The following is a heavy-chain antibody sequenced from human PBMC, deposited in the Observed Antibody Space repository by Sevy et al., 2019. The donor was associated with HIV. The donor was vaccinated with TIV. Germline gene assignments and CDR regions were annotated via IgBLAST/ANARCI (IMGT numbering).Heavy chain of an antibody. CDR3: ARLYSSSSGRGLDN. J-gene: IGHJ4*02. Sequence: GGSLRLSCAASGFTFGSYWMTWVRQAPGKGLEWVANVKEDGGGRFYVDSVKGRFTVSRDNAKKSLYLQMNNLRGEDTALYYCARLYSSSSGRGLDNWGQGALVTVSS. D-gene: IGHD6-6*01. V-gene: IGHV3-7*01. CDR2: VKEDGGGR. CDR1: GFTFGSYW.